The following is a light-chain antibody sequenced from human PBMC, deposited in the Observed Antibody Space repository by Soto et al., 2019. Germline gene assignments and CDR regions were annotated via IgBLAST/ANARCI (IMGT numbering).Light chain of an antibody. CDR3: MQALQTPLT. CDR2: LGS. V-gene: IGKV2-28*01. CDR1: QNLLHTNAYNY. J-gene: IGKJ4*01. Sequence: DIVMTQSPLSLPVTPGEPASISCRSSQNLLHTNAYNYLAWYLQKPGQSPQLLIYLGSNRASGVPDRFSGSGSGTDFTLKISRVEAEDVGVYYCMQALQTPLTFGGGTKVDIK.